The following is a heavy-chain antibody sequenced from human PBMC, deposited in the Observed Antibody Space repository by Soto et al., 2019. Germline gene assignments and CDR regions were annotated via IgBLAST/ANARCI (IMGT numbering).Heavy chain of an antibody. CDR2: ISAYNGNT. CDR3: ARVGITMIVVGDAFDI. J-gene: IGHJ3*02. D-gene: IGHD3-22*01. V-gene: IGHV1-18*01. Sequence: ASVKVSCKASGYTFTSYGISWVRQAPGQGLEWMGWISAYNGNTNYAQKLQGRVTMTTDTSTSTAYMELRSLRSDDTAVYYCARVGITMIVVGDAFDIWGQGTMVTVSS. CDR1: GYTFTSYG.